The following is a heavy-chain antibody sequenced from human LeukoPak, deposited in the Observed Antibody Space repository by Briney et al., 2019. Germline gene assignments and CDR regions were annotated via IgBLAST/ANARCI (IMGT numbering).Heavy chain of an antibody. V-gene: IGHV3-30*02. CDR2: IRYDGSEN. J-gene: IGHJ4*02. CDR3: ASGGDGYILDY. CDR1: GFTFSNYG. Sequence: GGSLRLSCAASGFTFSNYGMHWVRQAPGKGLEWVAFIRYDGSENYYADSVKGRFTISRDNSKNTLYLQMNSLRAEDTAVYYCASGGDGYILDYWGQGTLVTVSS. D-gene: IGHD5-24*01.